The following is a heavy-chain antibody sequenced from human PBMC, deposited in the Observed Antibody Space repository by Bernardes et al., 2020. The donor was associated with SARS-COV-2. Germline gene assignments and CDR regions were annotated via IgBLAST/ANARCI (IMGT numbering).Heavy chain of an antibody. J-gene: IGHJ4*02. CDR2: ISTSSSYI. Sequence: GGSLRLSCAASGFTFSSYTMNWVRQAPGKGLEWISSISTSSSYISYSDSVRGRFTISRDNAKNSVSLQMNSLRAEDTAVYYCARVDFSNLYYFDYWGQGTPGTDSS. V-gene: IGHV3-21*06. CDR3: ARVDFSNLYYFDY. CDR1: GFTFSSYT. D-gene: IGHD4-4*01.